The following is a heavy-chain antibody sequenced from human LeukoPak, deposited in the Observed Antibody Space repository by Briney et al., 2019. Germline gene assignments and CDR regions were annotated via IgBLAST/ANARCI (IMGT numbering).Heavy chain of an antibody. D-gene: IGHD2-15*01. Sequence: GGSLRLSCAASGFTFSSYAMHWVRQAPGKGLEWVAVISYDGSNEYYADSVKGRFTISIDNSKNTLYLQMNSLRAEDTAVYYCASSRWQGMDVWGQGTTVTVSS. CDR1: GFTFSSYA. CDR2: ISYDGSNE. J-gene: IGHJ6*02. V-gene: IGHV3-30*04. CDR3: ASSRWQGMDV.